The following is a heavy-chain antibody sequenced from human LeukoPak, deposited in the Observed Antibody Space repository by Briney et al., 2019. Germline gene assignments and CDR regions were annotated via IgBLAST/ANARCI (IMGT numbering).Heavy chain of an antibody. J-gene: IGHJ4*02. CDR3: AKGPYDYVWGSYWAY. CDR2: IGGSGGST. CDR1: GFTFSSYA. D-gene: IGHD3-16*01. Sequence: GGSLRLSCAASGFTFSSYAMSWVRQAPGKGLEWVSAIGGSGGSTYYADSVKGRFTISRDNSKNTRYLQMNSLRAEDTAVYYCAKGPYDYVWGSYWAYWGQGTLVAVSS. V-gene: IGHV3-23*01.